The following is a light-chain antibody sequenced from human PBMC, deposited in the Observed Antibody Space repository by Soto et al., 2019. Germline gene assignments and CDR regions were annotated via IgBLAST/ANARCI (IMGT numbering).Light chain of an antibody. CDR3: QQYNNWTIT. V-gene: IGKV3-15*01. Sequence: EVVMSQSLATLSVSPGERVTLSCMSSQSVADNLAWFQQKPGQGPRLIIYGASTRATGIPARFSVSGSETDFTLTISSLRSEDSAVYPCQQYNNWTITFGQGTRLEI. J-gene: IGKJ5*01. CDR1: QSVADN. CDR2: GAS.